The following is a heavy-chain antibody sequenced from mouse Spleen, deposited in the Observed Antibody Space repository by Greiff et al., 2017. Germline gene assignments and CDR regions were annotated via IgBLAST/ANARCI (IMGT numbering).Heavy chain of an antibody. CDR2: IYPGSGNT. CDR3: ARWEYGNYEEDAMDY. CDR1: GYTFTDYY. J-gene: IGHJ4*01. V-gene: IGHV1-84*01. Sequence: QVQLKQSGPELVKPGASVKISCKASGYTFTDYYINWVKQRPGQGLEWIGWIYPGSGNTKYNEKFKGKATLTVDTSSSTAYMQLSSLISEDSAVYFCARWEYGNYEEDAMDYWGQGTSVTVSS. D-gene: IGHD2-1*01.